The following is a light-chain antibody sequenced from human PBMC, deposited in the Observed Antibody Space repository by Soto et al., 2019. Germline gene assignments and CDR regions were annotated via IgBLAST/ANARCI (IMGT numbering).Light chain of an antibody. CDR1: QSISSY. CDR3: QQSYSTPRS. V-gene: IGKV1-39*01. CDR2: AAY. Sequence: DIQMTQSPSSLSASVGDRVTITCRASQSISSYLNWYQQKPGKAPKLLIYAAYSLQSGVPSTFRSSRSRTDFTLTISSLQPEDFATHYCQQSYSTPRSFGQGTKLEIK. J-gene: IGKJ2*01.